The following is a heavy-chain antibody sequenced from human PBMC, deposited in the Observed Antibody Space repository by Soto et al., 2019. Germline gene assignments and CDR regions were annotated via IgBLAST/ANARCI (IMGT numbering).Heavy chain of an antibody. V-gene: IGHV1-18*01. CDR3: ARDRDHGLDN. Sequence: GASVKGSCQTSGFTLTSNGISWVRQAPGQGLEWMGWISTNSGNTNYAQKVQGRVTMTTETSTATAYMELRSLRSDDTAVYYCARDRDHGLDNWGQGTLVTVSS. J-gene: IGHJ4*02. D-gene: IGHD4-17*01. CDR2: ISTNSGNT. CDR1: GFTLTSNG.